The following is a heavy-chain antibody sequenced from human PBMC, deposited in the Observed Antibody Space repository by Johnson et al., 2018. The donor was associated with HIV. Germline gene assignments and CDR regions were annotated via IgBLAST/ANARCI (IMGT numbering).Heavy chain of an antibody. CDR1: GFTFSSYA. V-gene: IGHV3-23*04. D-gene: IGHD1-7*01. Sequence: VQLVESGGGLVQPGGSLRLSCAASGFTFSSYAMSWVRQAPGKGLEWVSAISGSGGSTYYADSVKGRFTISRDNSKNTLYLQMNSLRAEDTAVYYCAKGTSRDNWNSDDDAFDIWGQGTMVTVSS. CDR2: ISGSGGST. CDR3: AKGTSRDNWNSDDDAFDI. J-gene: IGHJ3*02.